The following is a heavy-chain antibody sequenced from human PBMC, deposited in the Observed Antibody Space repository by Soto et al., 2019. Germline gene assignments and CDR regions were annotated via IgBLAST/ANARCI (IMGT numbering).Heavy chain of an antibody. CDR3: ARGWRGYYYVTIFDI. J-gene: IGHJ3*02. CDR1: GFTFDGYA. V-gene: IGHV3-9*01. D-gene: IGHD3-22*01. CDR2: ITWNGGSI. Sequence: PGGSLRLSCAASGFTFDGYAMHWVRQAPGKGLEWVSGITWNGGSIAYADSVKGRFTISRDNAKNSLYLQMNSLRAEDTALYYCARGWRGYYYVTIFDIWGQGTMATVSS.